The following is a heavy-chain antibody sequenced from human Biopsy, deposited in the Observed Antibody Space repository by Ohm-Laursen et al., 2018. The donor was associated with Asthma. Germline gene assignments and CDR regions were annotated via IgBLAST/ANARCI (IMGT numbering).Heavy chain of an antibody. J-gene: IGHJ4*02. CDR2: INYRGDT. D-gene: IGHD7-27*01. V-gene: IGHV4-34*01. Sequence: SDTLSLTCAISGGSFTHYFWMWIRQPPGKGLEWIGEINYRGDTNYNPSLESRVSISVDTSTYHFSLNLSSVTAADTAVYYCARWGSFGFDYWGQGTLVTVSS. CDR3: ARWGSFGFDY. CDR1: GGSFTHYF.